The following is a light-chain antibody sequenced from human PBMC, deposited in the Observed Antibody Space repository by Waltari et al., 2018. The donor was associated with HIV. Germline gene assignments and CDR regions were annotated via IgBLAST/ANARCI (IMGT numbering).Light chain of an antibody. Sequence: EIVMTQSPAPLSVSPGERATLSCRASQSVSSNLAWYQQKPGQAPRLLIYGASTRATGIPARFSGSGSGTEFTLTISSLQSEDFAVYYCQHYNNWTFGQGTKVEIK. CDR1: QSVSSN. CDR3: QHYNNWT. V-gene: IGKV3-15*01. J-gene: IGKJ1*01. CDR2: GAS.